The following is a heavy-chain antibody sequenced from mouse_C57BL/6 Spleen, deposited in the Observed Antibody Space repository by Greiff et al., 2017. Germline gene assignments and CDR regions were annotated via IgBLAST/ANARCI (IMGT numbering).Heavy chain of an antibody. V-gene: IGHV5-16*01. J-gene: IGHJ1*03. Sequence: EVKLMESEGGLVQPGSSMKLSCTASGFTFSDYYMAWVRQVPEKGLEWVANINYDGSSTYYLDSLKSRFIISRDNAKNILYLQMSSLKSEDTATYYCARDNYSKEDWYFDVWGTGTTVTVSS. CDR2: INYDGSST. CDR1: GFTFSDYY. CDR3: ARDNYSKEDWYFDV. D-gene: IGHD2-5*01.